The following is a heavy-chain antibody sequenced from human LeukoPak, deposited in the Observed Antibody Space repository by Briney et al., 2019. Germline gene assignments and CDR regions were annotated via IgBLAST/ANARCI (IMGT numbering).Heavy chain of an antibody. CDR3: VRGADMNYNFENSFYFDS. CDR2: IWYDGSQR. CDR1: GFTMKNFG. V-gene: IGHV3-33*01. J-gene: IGHJ4*02. Sequence: GGSLRLSCAGSGFTMKNFGMHWVRQAPGKGLEWVAVIWYDGSQRHYIDSVKGRFAISRENSMNTLSLEMNGLRVEDTAVYYCVRGADMNYNFENSFYFDSWGQGALVIVSS. D-gene: IGHD3-3*01.